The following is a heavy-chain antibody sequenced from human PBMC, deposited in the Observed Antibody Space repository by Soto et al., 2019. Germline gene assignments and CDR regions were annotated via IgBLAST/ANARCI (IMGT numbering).Heavy chain of an antibody. CDR3: ARRFYGDLPADSYGMDV. Sequence: QLQLQESGPGLVKPSETLSLTCTVSGGSISSSSYYWGWIRQPPGKGLEWIGSIYYSGSTYYNPSLKSRVTISVDTSKNQFSLKLSSVTAADTAVYYCARRFYGDLPADSYGMDVWGQGTTVTVSS. CDR1: GGSISSSSYY. V-gene: IGHV4-39*01. CDR2: IYYSGST. D-gene: IGHD4-17*01. J-gene: IGHJ6*02.